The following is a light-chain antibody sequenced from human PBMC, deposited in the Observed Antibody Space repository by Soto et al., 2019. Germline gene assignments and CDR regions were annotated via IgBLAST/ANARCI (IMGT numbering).Light chain of an antibody. CDR2: GAS. J-gene: IGKJ1*01. CDR3: QQYGSSGT. Sequence: EIVLTQSPGTLSLSPWERATLSCRASQSVSNNYLAWYQQKPGQAPRLLIYGASNRATGIPDRFSGSGSGTDFTLTISRLEPDDFAVYYCQQYGSSGTCGQGTKGDIK. CDR1: QSVSNNY. V-gene: IGKV3-20*01.